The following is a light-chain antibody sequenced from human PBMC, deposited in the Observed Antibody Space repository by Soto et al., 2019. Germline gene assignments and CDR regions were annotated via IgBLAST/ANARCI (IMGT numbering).Light chain of an antibody. J-gene: IGKJ4*01. V-gene: IGKV1-9*01. Sequence: DIQLTQSPSFLSASVGDRVTITCRASQDISSFLAWYQQKPGKAPKLLIYAASTLQSGVPSRFSGSGSGTEFTLTISSLQPEEFATYYCQQVHSFPLTFGGGTKVEIK. CDR1: QDISSF. CDR3: QQVHSFPLT. CDR2: AAS.